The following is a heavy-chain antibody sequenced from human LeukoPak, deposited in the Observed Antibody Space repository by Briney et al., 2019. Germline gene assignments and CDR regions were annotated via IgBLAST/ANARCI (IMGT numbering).Heavy chain of an antibody. J-gene: IGHJ4*02. Sequence: GGSLRLSCAASGFTFDDYAMHWVRQAPGKGLEWVSGISWNSGSIGYADSVKGRFTISRDNAKNSLYLQMNSPRAEDTALYYCAKEITMVRGAFDYWGQGTLVTVSS. D-gene: IGHD3-10*01. CDR1: GFTFDDYA. V-gene: IGHV3-9*01. CDR3: AKEITMVRGAFDY. CDR2: ISWNSGSI.